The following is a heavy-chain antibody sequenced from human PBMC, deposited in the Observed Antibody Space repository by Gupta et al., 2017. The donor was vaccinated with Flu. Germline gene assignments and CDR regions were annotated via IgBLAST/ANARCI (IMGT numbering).Heavy chain of an antibody. J-gene: IGHJ6*02. Sequence: QVQLQQSGPGLVKPSQTLSLPCAIPGDSVSSNSAAWNWIRQSPSRGLEWLGRTYYRSKWYNDYAVSVKSRITINPDTSKNQFSLQLNSVTPEDTAVYYCAKTTYDSSGYYSYYGMDVWGQGTTVTVSS. D-gene: IGHD3-22*01. CDR2: TYYRSKWYN. CDR1: GDSVSSNSAA. V-gene: IGHV6-1*01. CDR3: AKTTYDSSGYYSYYGMDV.